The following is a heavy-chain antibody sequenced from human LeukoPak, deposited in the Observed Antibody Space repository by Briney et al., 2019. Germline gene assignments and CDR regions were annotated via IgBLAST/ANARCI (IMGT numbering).Heavy chain of an antibody. Sequence: EASVKVSCKASGYTFTSYAMNWVRQAPGQGLEWMGWINTNTGNPTYAQGFTGRFVFSLDTSVSTAYLQISSLKAEDTAVYYCARDDGLSLVPSFDYWGQGTLVTVSS. CDR2: INTNTGNP. V-gene: IGHV7-4-1*02. CDR1: GYTFTSYA. D-gene: IGHD3/OR15-3a*01. CDR3: ARDDGLSLVPSFDY. J-gene: IGHJ4*02.